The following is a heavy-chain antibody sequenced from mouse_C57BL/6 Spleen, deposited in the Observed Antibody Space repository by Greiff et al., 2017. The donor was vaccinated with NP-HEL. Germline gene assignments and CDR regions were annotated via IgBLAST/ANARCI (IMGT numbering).Heavy chain of an antibody. CDR3: ARLVLDY. CDR1: GFTFSDYG. Sequence: EVKLVESGGGLVKPGGSLKLSCAASGFTFSDYGMHWVRQAPEKGLEWVAYISSGSSTIYYADTVKGRFTFSRDTAKNTLFLQITSLRSEDSAMYYCARLVLDYWGQGTTLTVSS. CDR2: ISSGSSTI. J-gene: IGHJ2*01. V-gene: IGHV5-17*01.